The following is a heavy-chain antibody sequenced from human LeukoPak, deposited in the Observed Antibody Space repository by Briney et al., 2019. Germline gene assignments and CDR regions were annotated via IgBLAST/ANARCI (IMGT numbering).Heavy chain of an antibody. V-gene: IGHV3-30-3*01. Sequence: GRSLRLSCAASGFTFSSYAMHWVRQAPGKGLGWVAVISYDGSNKYYADSVKGRFTISRDNSKNTLYLQMNSLRAEDTAVYYCARGPDIVVVVAAYYFDYWGQGTLVTVSS. CDR1: GFTFSSYA. CDR2: ISYDGSNK. J-gene: IGHJ4*02. CDR3: ARGPDIVVVVAAYYFDY. D-gene: IGHD2-15*01.